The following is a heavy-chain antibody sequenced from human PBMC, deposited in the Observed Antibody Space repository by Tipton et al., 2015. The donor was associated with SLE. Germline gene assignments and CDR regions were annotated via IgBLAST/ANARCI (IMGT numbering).Heavy chain of an antibody. D-gene: IGHD2-8*02. CDR2: IYNSGST. CDR3: ARGFCSGDVCFGRGFFDY. V-gene: IGHV4-59*12. J-gene: IGHJ4*02. CDR1: GGSINSYY. Sequence: TLSLTCTVSGGSINSYYWSWIRQPPGKGLEWIGIIYNSGSTYSSPSLRSRVTISVDTSKNQFSLRMSSVTAADTAVYYCARGFCSGDVCFGRGFFDYWGQGSQVTVSS.